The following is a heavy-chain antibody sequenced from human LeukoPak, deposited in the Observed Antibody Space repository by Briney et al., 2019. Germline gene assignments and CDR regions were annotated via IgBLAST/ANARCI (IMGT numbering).Heavy chain of an antibody. CDR3: AKDNPLYYDLWSGYPG. CDR2: IRYDGSNK. V-gene: IGHV3-30*02. J-gene: IGHJ4*02. D-gene: IGHD3-3*01. CDR1: GFTFSSYG. Sequence: GGSLRLSCAASGFTFSSYGMHWVRQAPGKGLEWVAFIRYDGSNKYYADSVKGRFTISRDNSKNTLYLQMNSLRAEDTAVYYCAKDNPLYYDLWSGYPGWGQGTLVTVSS.